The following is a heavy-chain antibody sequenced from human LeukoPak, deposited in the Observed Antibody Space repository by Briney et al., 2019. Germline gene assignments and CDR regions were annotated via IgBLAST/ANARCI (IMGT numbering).Heavy chain of an antibody. CDR1: GFTFSSSD. V-gene: IGHV3-33*01. CDR2: IWYDGSNK. CDR3: ARDAGHWFDP. J-gene: IGHJ5*02. Sequence: GGSLRLSCAASGFTFSSSDMHWVGQAPGKSMEWVAVIWYDGSNKHYEDSVKGRFTISRDNSKNTLYLQMNSLRAEDTAVYYCARDAGHWFDPWGQGTLVTVSS.